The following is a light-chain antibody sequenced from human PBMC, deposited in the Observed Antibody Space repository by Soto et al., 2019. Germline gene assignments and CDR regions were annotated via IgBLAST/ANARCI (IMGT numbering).Light chain of an antibody. V-gene: IGLV2-14*01. CDR2: GVT. Sequence: QSALTQPASVSGSPGQSITTTCTGTSSDIGGYDYVSWYQHHPGKAPKVIIYGVTNRPSGVSHRFSGSKSANTASLTISGLQAEDEADYYCTSYTSSSTHVFGTGTKVTVL. J-gene: IGLJ1*01. CDR3: TSYTSSSTHV. CDR1: SSDIGGYDY.